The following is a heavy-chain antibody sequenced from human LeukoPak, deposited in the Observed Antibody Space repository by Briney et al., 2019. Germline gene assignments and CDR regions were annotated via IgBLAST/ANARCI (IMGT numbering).Heavy chain of an antibody. D-gene: IGHD2-21*01. CDR3: AKAPVTSCRGAYCYPFDS. V-gene: IGHV3-23*01. Sequence: GGSLRLSCAASGFTFSTYGMSWVRQAPGKGLEWVSTISGSGITYYADSVKGRFTMSRDNSKNTLSLQMNSLKIEDTAVYFCAKAPVTSCRGAYCYPFDSWGQGTLVTVSS. CDR1: GFTFSTYG. J-gene: IGHJ4*02. CDR2: ISGSGIT.